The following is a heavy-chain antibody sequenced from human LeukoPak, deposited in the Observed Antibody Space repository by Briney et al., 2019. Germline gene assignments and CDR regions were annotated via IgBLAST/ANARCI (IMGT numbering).Heavy chain of an antibody. V-gene: IGHV1-24*01. D-gene: IGHD6-19*01. CDR3: AKSLAVAGYYYGMDV. Sequence: GASVKVSCKVSGYTLTELSMHWVRQAPGKGLEWTGGFDPEDGETIYAQKFQGRVTMTEDTSTDTAYMELSSLRSEGTAVYYCAKSLAVAGYYYGMDVWGQGTTVTVSS. CDR1: GYTLTELS. CDR2: FDPEDGET. J-gene: IGHJ6*02.